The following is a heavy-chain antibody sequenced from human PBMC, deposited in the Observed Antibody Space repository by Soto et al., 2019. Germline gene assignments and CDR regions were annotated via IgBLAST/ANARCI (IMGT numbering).Heavy chain of an antibody. Sequence: EVRLVESGGGLVQPGGSLRLSCATSGFSVSSYSMYWVRQSPGKAPEWVSYITTRDTIYYADSVQGRFTISRDNAKNSLYLQMSRLRAEDTAVYYCARDQYCTYTDCHVFHYPAPWGQETLVTVSS. J-gene: IGHJ5*02. CDR2: ITTRDTI. V-gene: IGHV3-48*01. CDR1: GFSVSSYS. D-gene: IGHD2-8*01. CDR3: ARDQYCTYTDCHVFHYPAP.